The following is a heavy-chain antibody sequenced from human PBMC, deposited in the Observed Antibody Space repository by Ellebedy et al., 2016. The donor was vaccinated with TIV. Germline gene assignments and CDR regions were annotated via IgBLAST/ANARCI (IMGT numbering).Heavy chain of an antibody. V-gene: IGHV4-61*05. J-gene: IGHJ4*02. D-gene: IGHD3-22*01. CDR3: ARDSPYDSSGYRYYFDY. CDR1: GGSISSSSYY. CDR2: IYYSGST. Sequence: MPSETLSLTCTVSGGSISSSSYYWGWIRQPPGKGLEWIGYIYYSGSTNYNPSLKSRVTISVDTSKNQFSLKLSSVTAADTAVYYCARDSPYDSSGYRYYFDYWGQGTLVTVSS.